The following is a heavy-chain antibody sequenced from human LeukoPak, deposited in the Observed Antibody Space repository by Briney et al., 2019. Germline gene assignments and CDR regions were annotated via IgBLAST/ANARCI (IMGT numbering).Heavy chain of an antibody. CDR1: GFTFSSYS. V-gene: IGHV3-21*01. D-gene: IGHD6-13*01. Sequence: PGGSLRLSCAASGFTFSSYSMNWVRQAPGTGLEWVSSISSSSSYIYYADSVKGRFTISRDNAKNSLYLQMNSLRAEDTAVYYCARDTSGTPYCSSPCFDYWGQGTLVTVSS. J-gene: IGHJ4*02. CDR3: ARDTSGTPYCSSPCFDY. CDR2: ISSSSSYI.